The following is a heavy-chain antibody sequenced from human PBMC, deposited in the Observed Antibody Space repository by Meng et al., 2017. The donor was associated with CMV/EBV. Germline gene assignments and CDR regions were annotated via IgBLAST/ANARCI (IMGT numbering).Heavy chain of an antibody. J-gene: IGHJ5*02. CDR3: ARGEDIVGFDP. CDR1: GGSFSGHY. CDR2: INHSGST. D-gene: IGHD2-15*01. V-gene: IGHV4-34*01. Sequence: GSLRLTCAVYGGSFSGHYWSWIRQPPGKGLEWIGEINHSGSTNYNPSLKSRVTISVDTSKNQFSLKLSSVTAADTAVYYCARGEDIVGFDPWGQGTLVTVSS.